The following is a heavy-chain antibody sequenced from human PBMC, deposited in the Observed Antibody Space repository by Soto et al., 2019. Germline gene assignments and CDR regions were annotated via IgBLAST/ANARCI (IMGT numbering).Heavy chain of an antibody. CDR1: GFTVSSNY. D-gene: IGHD6-13*01. J-gene: IGHJ6*03. Sequence: GGSLRLSCAASGFTVSSNYMSWVRQAPGKGLEWVSVIYSGGSTYYADSVKGRFTISRDNSKNTLYLQMNSLRAEDTAVYYCARAPAAAGLYYMDFWGKGSTVTVSS. CDR2: IYSGGST. CDR3: ARAPAAAGLYYMDF. V-gene: IGHV3-66*01.